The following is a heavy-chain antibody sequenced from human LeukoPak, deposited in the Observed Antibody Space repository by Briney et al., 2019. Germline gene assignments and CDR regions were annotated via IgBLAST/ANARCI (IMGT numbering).Heavy chain of an antibody. CDR2: ISAYNGNT. CDR1: GYTFTSYG. J-gene: IGHJ4*02. Sequence: GASVKVSCKASGYTFTSYGISWVRQAPGQGLEWMGWISAYNGNTNYAQKFQGRVTMTRDTSISTAYMELSRLRSDDTAVYYCAREGITIFGVVYPWGQGTLVTVSS. D-gene: IGHD3-3*01. V-gene: IGHV1-18*01. CDR3: AREGITIFGVVYP.